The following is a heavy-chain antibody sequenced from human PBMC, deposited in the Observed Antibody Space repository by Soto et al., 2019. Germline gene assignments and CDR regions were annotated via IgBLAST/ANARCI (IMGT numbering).Heavy chain of an antibody. J-gene: IGHJ4*02. D-gene: IGHD5-18*01. V-gene: IGHV1-18*01. CDR2: ISAYNGNT. Sequence: ASVKVSCKASGYTFTSYGISWVRQAPGQGLEWMGWISAYNGNTNYAQKLQGRVTMTTDTSTSTAYMELRSLRSDDTAVYYCARGTFLGRYGQNLDYWGQGTLVTVSS. CDR3: ARGTFLGRYGQNLDY. CDR1: GYTFTSYG.